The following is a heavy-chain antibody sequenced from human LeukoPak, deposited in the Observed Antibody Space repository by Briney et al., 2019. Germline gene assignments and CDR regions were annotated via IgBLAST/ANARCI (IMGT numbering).Heavy chain of an antibody. CDR1: GYSISSGYH. D-gene: IGHD7-27*01. CDR2: VYRSGTT. CDR3: ARENWVFDY. V-gene: IGHV4-38-2*02. Sequence: SETLSPTCVVSGYSISSGYHWGWIWQPPGKGLEWIGSVYRSGTTYYDPSLKSRVTISVDTSKNQISLKVRSVTAADTAMYYCARENWVFDYWGQGILVTVSS. J-gene: IGHJ4*02.